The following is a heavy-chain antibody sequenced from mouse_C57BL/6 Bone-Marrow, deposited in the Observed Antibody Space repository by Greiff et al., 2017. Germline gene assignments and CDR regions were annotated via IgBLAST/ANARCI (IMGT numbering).Heavy chain of an antibody. CDR1: GYTFTSYG. V-gene: IGHV1-81*01. D-gene: IGHD2-1*01. J-gene: IGHJ1*03. CDR3: ARVGGNGYYDV. Sequence: VQLQQSGAELARPGASVKLSCKASGYTFTSYGISWVKQRTGQGLEWIGEIYPRSGNTYYNEKFKGKATLTADKSSSTAYMELRSLTSEDSAFYFCARVGGNGYYDVWGTGTTGTVSS. CDR2: IYPRSGNT.